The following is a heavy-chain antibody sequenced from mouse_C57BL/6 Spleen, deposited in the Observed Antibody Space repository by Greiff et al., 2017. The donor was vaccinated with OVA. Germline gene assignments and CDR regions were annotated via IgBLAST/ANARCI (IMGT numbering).Heavy chain of an antibody. Sequence: VQLQQSGPELVKPGASVKISCKASGYTFTDYYMNWVKQSHGKSLEWIGDINPNNGGTSYNQKFKGKATLTVDKSSSTAYMELRSLTSEDSAVYYCAREGDYGSSHFDYWGQGTTLTVSS. CDR3: AREGDYGSSHFDY. D-gene: IGHD1-1*01. CDR1: GYTFTDYY. V-gene: IGHV1-26*01. CDR2: INPNNGGT. J-gene: IGHJ2*01.